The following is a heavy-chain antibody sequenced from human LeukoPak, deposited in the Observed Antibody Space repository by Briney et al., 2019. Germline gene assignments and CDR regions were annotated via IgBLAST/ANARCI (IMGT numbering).Heavy chain of an antibody. Sequence: ASVKVSCKASGYSFTSNYIHWVRQAPGQGLGWMGMIYPRDGSTSYAQKFQGRVTVTRDTSTSTAYMELRSLRSDDTAVYYCARGRGDYVYFDYWGQGTLVTVSS. D-gene: IGHD4-17*01. CDR3: ARGRGDYVYFDY. CDR1: GYSFTSNY. J-gene: IGHJ4*02. CDR2: IYPRDGST. V-gene: IGHV1-46*01.